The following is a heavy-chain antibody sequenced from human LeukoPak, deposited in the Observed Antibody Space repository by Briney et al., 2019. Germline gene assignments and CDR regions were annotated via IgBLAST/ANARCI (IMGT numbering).Heavy chain of an antibody. Sequence: ASVKVSCKASGYTFTNYGISWVRQAPGQGLEWMGWISAYNGNTNFAQKLQGRVTMTTDTSTSTAYMELRSLRSDDTAVYYCARASPHSFTMVGPKDFWGQGTLVTVSS. CDR2: ISAYNGNT. CDR1: GYTFTNYG. D-gene: IGHD4/OR15-4a*01. CDR3: ARASPHSFTMVGPKDF. V-gene: IGHV1-18*01. J-gene: IGHJ4*02.